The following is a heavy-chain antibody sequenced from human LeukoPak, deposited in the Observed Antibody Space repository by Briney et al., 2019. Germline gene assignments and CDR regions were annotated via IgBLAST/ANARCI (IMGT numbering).Heavy chain of an antibody. CDR3: ARGYYDSSGPMGY. V-gene: IGHV3-30*04. Sequence: GGSLRLSCVASGLTFNSHSMSRVRQAPGKGLECVAIISYDGSNEYYADSVKGRFTISRDNSKNTLYLQMNSLRAEDTAVYYCARGYYDSSGPMGYWGQGTLVTVSS. CDR1: GLTFNSHS. CDR2: ISYDGSNE. J-gene: IGHJ4*02. D-gene: IGHD3-22*01.